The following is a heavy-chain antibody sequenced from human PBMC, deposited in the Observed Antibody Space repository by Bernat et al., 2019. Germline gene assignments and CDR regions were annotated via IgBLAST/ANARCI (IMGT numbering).Heavy chain of an antibody. Sequence: EVQLVESGGGLVQPGGSLRLSCAASGFTFSSYWMHWVRQAPGKGLVWLSRINSDGSVTAYADSVKGRFTISRDNAKNTLYLQRNSLRAEDTAVYYCAKDGQLTPYFYYYMDVWGRGTTVTVAS. CDR3: AKDGQLTPYFYYYMDV. CDR1: GFTFSSYW. J-gene: IGHJ6*03. D-gene: IGHD3-10*01. V-gene: IGHV3-74*01. CDR2: INSDGSVT.